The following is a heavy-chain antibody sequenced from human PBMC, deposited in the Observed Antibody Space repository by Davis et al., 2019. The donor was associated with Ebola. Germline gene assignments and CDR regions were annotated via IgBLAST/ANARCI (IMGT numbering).Heavy chain of an antibody. D-gene: IGHD3-10*01. CDR1: GFTFSSYG. V-gene: IGHV3-30*03. CDR3: ARVGIYWGYYYYGMDV. J-gene: IGHJ6*02. CDR2: ISYDGSNK. Sequence: PGGSLRLSCAASGFTFSSYGMHWVRQAPGKGLEWVAVISYDGSNKYYADSVKGRFTISRDNSKNTLYLQMNSLRAEDTAVYYCARVGIYWGYYYYGMDVWGQGTTVTVSS.